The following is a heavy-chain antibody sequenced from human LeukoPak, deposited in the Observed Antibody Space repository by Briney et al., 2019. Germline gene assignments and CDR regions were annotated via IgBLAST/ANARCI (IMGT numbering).Heavy chain of an antibody. D-gene: IGHD6-13*01. CDR1: GVTFSNYG. Sequence: AGGSLRLSCAASGVTFSNYGMHWVRQAPGKGLEWVALISYDGSNKYSADSVKGRFTISRDNSKNTLYLQMHSLRAEDTAVYYCAKDNVAAAGRYFDYWGQGTLVTVSS. CDR3: AKDNVAAAGRYFDY. V-gene: IGHV3-30*18. CDR2: ISYDGSNK. J-gene: IGHJ4*02.